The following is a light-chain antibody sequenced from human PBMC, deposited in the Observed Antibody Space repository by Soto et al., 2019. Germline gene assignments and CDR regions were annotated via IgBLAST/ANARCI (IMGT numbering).Light chain of an antibody. V-gene: IGLV2-11*01. CDR3: SSYAGTYTVV. Sequence: QSALTQPRSVSGSPGQSVTISCTGTSSDVGDYNYVSWYQQHPGTAPKFIIYEVSKRPSGVPDRFSGSKSGNTASPTISGLQAEDEADYYCSSYAGTYTVVFGGGTKLTVL. CDR2: EVS. J-gene: IGLJ2*01. CDR1: SSDVGDYNY.